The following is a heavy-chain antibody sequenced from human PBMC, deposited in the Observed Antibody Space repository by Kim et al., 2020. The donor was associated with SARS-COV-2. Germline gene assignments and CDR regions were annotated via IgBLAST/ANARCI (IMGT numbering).Heavy chain of an antibody. CDR3: ARAYRSSLDY. V-gene: IGHV6-1*01. D-gene: IGHD6-6*01. CDR2: YN. Sequence: YNDYAVSVKSRITINPDTSKNQFSLQLKSVTPEDTAVYYCARAYRSSLDYWGQGTLVTVSS. J-gene: IGHJ4*02.